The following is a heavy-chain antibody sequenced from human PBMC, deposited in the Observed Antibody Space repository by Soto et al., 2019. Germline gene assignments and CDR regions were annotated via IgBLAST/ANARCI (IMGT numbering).Heavy chain of an antibody. CDR3: ARGHLEAGNTYYDILTGHKNFDY. CDR1: GFTFSSYG. D-gene: IGHD3-9*01. Sequence: QVQLVESGGGVVQPGRSLRLSCAASGFTFSSYGMHWVRQAPGKGLEWVAVIWYDGSNKYYADSVKGRFTISRDNSKNTLYLQMNSLRAEDTAVYYCARGHLEAGNTYYDILTGHKNFDYWGQGTLVTVSS. CDR2: IWYDGSNK. J-gene: IGHJ4*02. V-gene: IGHV3-33*01.